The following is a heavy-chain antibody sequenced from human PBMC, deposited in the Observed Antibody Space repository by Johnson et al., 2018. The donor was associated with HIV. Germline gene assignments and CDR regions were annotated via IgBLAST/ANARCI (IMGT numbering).Heavy chain of an antibody. V-gene: IGHV3-30*02. D-gene: IGHD2-8*01. CDR3: AKNGARGDAFDI. CDR2: IRYDGSNK. J-gene: IGHJ3*02. Sequence: QVQLVESGGGVVQPGGSLRLSCAASGFTLSSYGMHWVHQAPGKGLEWVAFIRYDGSNKYYADSVKGRFTISRDNSKNTLYLQMNSLRAEDTAVYYCAKNGARGDAFDIWGQGTMVTVSS. CDR1: GFTLSSYG.